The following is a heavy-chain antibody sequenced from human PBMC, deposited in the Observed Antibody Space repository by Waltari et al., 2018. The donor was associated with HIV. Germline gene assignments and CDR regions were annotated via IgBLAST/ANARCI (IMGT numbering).Heavy chain of an antibody. CDR3: ATGQQVWETWSQLDY. J-gene: IGHJ4*02. D-gene: IGHD1-1*01. CDR1: GFTCRHVD. CDR2: ISFDGSNQ. Sequence: QVQLVESGVGVGQPGRYLRLSCAATGFTCRHVDMHWVRQAPGKGLEWVAVISFDGSNQYYADSVRGRFTISRDNSKKKVFLQMNSLRLDDSALYYCATGQQVWETWSQLDYWGQGTLVIVSS. V-gene: IGHV3-30*03.